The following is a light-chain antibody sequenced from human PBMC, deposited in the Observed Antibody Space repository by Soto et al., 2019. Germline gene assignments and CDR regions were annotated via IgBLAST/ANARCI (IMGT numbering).Light chain of an antibody. CDR1: QSISGW. CDR3: QQYNSYSVNA. CDR2: DAS. Sequence: IQMTQSPSSLSASVEDRVIITCRASQSISGWLAWYQQKPGKAPKLLIYDASSLESGVPSRFSGSGSGTEFSLTISRLQPDDFATYYCQQYNSYSVNAFGQGTKVDIK. V-gene: IGKV1-5*01. J-gene: IGKJ2*01.